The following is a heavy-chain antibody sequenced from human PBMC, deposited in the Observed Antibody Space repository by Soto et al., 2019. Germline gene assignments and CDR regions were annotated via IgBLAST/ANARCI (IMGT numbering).Heavy chain of an antibody. J-gene: IGHJ5*02. CDR3: AREGALKPFSS. CDR1: GFTFSNYN. V-gene: IGHV3-21*01. Sequence: GGSLRLSCVASGFTFSNYNMNWFRQAPGKGLEWVSHISGTSVYIHYADSVKGRFTISRDNARNSVYLQMDSLRVEDTAVYYCAREGALKPFSSWGQGALVTVSS. CDR2: ISGTSVYI.